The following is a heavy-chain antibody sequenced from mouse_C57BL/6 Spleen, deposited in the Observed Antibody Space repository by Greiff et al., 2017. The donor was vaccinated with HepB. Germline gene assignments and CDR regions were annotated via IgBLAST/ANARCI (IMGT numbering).Heavy chain of an antibody. J-gene: IGHJ4*01. V-gene: IGHV5-17*01. Sequence: DVMLVESGGGLVKPGGSLKLSCAASGFTFSDYGMHWVRQAPEKGLEWVAYISSGSSTIYYADTVNGRFTISRDKAKNTLFLQMTSLRSEDTAMYYCARPRKEGYDGGYAMDYWGQGTSVTVSS. CDR2: ISSGSSTI. CDR1: GFTFSDYG. CDR3: ARPRKEGYDGGYAMDY. D-gene: IGHD2-2*01.